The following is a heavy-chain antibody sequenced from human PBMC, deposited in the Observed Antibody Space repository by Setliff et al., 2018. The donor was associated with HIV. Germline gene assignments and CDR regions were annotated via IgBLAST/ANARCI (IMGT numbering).Heavy chain of an antibody. V-gene: IGHV4-34*01. CDR3: ARGAPYCNHGICHLFDY. D-gene: IGHD2-8*01. CDR2: INHSGRA. J-gene: IGHJ4*01. Sequence: ETLSLTCAVYGGPFSDYYWSWIRQPAGKGLEWLGEINHSGRAKYNPSLKSRASISADTSKNQFSLRLTSVTAADTAVYYCARGAPYCNHGICHLFDYWGHGNLVTAS. CDR1: GGPFSDYY.